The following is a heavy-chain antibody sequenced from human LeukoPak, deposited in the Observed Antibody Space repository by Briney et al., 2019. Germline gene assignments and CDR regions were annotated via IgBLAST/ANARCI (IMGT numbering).Heavy chain of an antibody. J-gene: IGHJ3*02. CDR1: GFTFSSYA. CDR3: ARDGGNTVAHAFDI. D-gene: IGHD4-23*01. Sequence: GGSLRLSCAASGFTFSSYAMHWVRQAPGKGLEWVAVISYDGSDKYYADSVKGRFTISRDNSKNTLYLQMNSLRAEDTAVYYCARDGGNTVAHAFDIWGQGTKVTVSS. V-gene: IGHV3-30-3*01. CDR2: ISYDGSDK.